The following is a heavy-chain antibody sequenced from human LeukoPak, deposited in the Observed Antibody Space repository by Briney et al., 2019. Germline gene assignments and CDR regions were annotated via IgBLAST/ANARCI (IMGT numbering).Heavy chain of an antibody. CDR2: IYSGGGP. D-gene: IGHD3-22*01. J-gene: IGHJ4*02. Sequence: GGSLRLSCTASGFTVSGHHMSWVRQAPGKGLEWVSVIYSGGGPYYADSVKGRFTISRDDSKNTLYLQMNSLRAEDTALYYCAREGSGSGFFDWGQGTLVTVSS. V-gene: IGHV3-53*01. CDR1: GFTVSGHH. CDR3: AREGSGSGFFD.